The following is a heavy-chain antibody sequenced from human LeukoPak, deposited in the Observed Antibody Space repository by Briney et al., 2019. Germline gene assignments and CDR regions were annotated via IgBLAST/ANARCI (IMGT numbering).Heavy chain of an antibody. D-gene: IGHD3-10*01. CDR1: GGSIISYY. V-gene: IGHV4-59*01. CDR3: ARGGSGTSSYFYGMDV. CDR2: IYYSGST. Sequence: SETLSLTCTVSGGSIISYYWSWIRRPPGKGLEWIGYIYYSGSTNYNPSLKSRVTISVDTSKKQFSLELSSETAADTAVYYCARGGSGTSSYFYGMDVWGQGTTVTVSS. J-gene: IGHJ6*02.